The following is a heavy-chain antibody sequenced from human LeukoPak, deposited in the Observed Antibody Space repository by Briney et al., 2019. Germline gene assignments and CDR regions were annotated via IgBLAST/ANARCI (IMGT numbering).Heavy chain of an antibody. V-gene: IGHV4-38-2*02. D-gene: IGHD2-2*01. J-gene: IGHJ4*02. CDR3: ARVKRKYQVLKPLHETPSHYFDY. CDR2: IYHSGST. Sequence: SETLSLTCTVSGYSINSGYYWGWIRQPPGKGLEWIGSIYHSGSTYYNPSLKSRVTISVDTSKNQFSLKLSSVTAADTAMYYCARVKRKYQVLKPLHETPSHYFDYWGQGTLVTVSS. CDR1: GYSINSGYY.